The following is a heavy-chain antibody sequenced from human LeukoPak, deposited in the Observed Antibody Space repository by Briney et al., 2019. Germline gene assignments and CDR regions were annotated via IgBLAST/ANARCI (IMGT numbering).Heavy chain of an antibody. V-gene: IGHV3-11*04. CDR2: ISSSGSNI. CDR1: GFTFSDYY. D-gene: IGHD3-10*01. J-gene: IGHJ4*02. CDR3: ARDIYGSGPPVGDAIDY. Sequence: GGSLRLSCAASGFTFSDYYMSWIRQAPGKGLEWVSYISSSGSNIYYADSVKGRFTISRDNAKNSLYLQVNSLRAEDTAVYYCARDIYGSGPPVGDAIDYWGQGTLVTVSS.